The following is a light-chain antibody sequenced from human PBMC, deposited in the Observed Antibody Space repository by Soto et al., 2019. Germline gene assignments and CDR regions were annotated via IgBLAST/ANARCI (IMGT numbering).Light chain of an antibody. V-gene: IGLV2-14*01. Sequence: QSVLTQPASVSGSPGQSITISCTGTSSDVGGYNYVSWYQQHPGKAPKLMIYEVSNRPSGVSNRFSGSKSGNTASLTISGLQAEDEADYYCSSYTSSFYVFGTGTK. J-gene: IGLJ1*01. CDR3: SSYTSSFYV. CDR1: SSDVGGYNY. CDR2: EVS.